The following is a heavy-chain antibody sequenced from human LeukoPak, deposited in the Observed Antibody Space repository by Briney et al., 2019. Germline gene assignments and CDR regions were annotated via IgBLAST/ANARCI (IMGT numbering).Heavy chain of an antibody. J-gene: IGHJ4*02. CDR3: ARMTRTYVDTAMASFDY. V-gene: IGHV1-8*01. CDR2: MNPNSGNT. Sequence: ASVKVSCKASGYTFTSYDINWVRQATGQGLEWMGWMNPNSGNTGYAQKFQGRVTMTRDTSISTAYMELSRLRSDDTAVYYCARMTRTYVDTAMASFDYWGQGTLVTVSS. D-gene: IGHD5-18*01. CDR1: GYTFTSYD.